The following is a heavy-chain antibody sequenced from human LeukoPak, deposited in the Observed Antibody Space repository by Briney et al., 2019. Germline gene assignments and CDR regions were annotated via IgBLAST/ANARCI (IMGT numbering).Heavy chain of an antibody. Sequence: PGGCLRLSCAASGLTFSSAGMHWVRQAPGKGLEWVAFIRNDGSYEYYADSVKGRFTISRDNSRNTLHMQMNSLRVEDTAVYYCAKDGGMIRFDYWGQGILVTVSS. CDR3: AKDGGMIRFDY. CDR2: IRNDGSYE. D-gene: IGHD3-16*01. J-gene: IGHJ4*02. V-gene: IGHV3-30*02. CDR1: GLTFSSAG.